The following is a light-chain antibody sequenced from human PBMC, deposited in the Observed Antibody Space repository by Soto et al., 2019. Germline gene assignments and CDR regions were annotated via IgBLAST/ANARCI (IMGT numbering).Light chain of an antibody. J-gene: IGKJ4*01. CDR2: EES. CDR3: QQVKSYPRT. Sequence: IHLTQSPSSLSASVGDRVTITCRASQAITNNLAWYQQKPGNPPKLLIYEESTLHSGVPSRFSGRKVGTQFILTIDSLQPEEFATYYCQQVKSYPRTFGGGTKVEIK. CDR1: QAITNN. V-gene: IGKV1-9*01.